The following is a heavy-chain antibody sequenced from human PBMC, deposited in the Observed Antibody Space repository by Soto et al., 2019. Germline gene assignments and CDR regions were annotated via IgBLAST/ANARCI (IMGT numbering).Heavy chain of an antibody. V-gene: IGHV1-3*01. CDR3: ARNLVRPTDFAY. D-gene: IGHD1-26*01. J-gene: IGHJ4*02. Sequence: ASVKVSCKASGYTFTTYAMHWVRQAPGQRLEWMGWINAGIGNTKCSQKFQDRVTITRDTSASTAYMELSSLRSEDTAVYYCARNLVRPTDFAYWGQGTLVTVSS. CDR2: INAGIGNT. CDR1: GYTFTTYA.